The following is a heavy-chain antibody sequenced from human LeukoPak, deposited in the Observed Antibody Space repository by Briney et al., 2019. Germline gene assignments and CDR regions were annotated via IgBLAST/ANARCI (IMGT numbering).Heavy chain of an antibody. D-gene: IGHD3-10*01. CDR2: IIPILGIA. CDR3: ARDNSLLWFGELSGYFDY. V-gene: IGHV1-69*04. Sequence: ASVKVSCKASGGTFSSYAISWVRQAPGQGLEWMGRIIPILGIANYAQKFQGRVTITADKSTSTAYMELSSLRSEDTAVYYCARDNSLLWFGELSGYFDYWGQGTLVTVSS. J-gene: IGHJ4*02. CDR1: GGTFSSYA.